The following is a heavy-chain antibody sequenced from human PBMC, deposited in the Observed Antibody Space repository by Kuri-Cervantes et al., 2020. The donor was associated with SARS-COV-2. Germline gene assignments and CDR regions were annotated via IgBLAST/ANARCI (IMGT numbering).Heavy chain of an antibody. D-gene: IGHD3-10*01. CDR2: INPNSGGT. CDR1: GDTFTGYY. V-gene: IGHV1-2*02. Sequence: ASVKVSCKASGDTFTGYYMHWGRQAPGQGLEWLGWINPNSGGTNYAQKFQGRVTMTRDTSISTAYMELSRLRSDDTAVYYCARDLWSVVRGVIARWFDPWGQGTLVTVSS. CDR3: ARDLWSVVRGVIARWFDP. J-gene: IGHJ5*02.